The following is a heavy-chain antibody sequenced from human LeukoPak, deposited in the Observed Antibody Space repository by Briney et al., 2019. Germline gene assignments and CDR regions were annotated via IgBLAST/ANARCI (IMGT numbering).Heavy chain of an antibody. CDR1: GFTFSSYA. CDR2: ISYDGSTQ. Sequence: PGRSLRLSCAASGFTFSSYAMHWVRQAPGKGLEWVAVISYDGSTQYYAGSVKGRFTISRDNSNNTLYLQMNSLRSEDTAVYYCARDLDALVVPQFDSWGQGTLVTVSS. D-gene: IGHD2-15*01. J-gene: IGHJ4*02. CDR3: ARDLDALVVPQFDS. V-gene: IGHV3-30-3*01.